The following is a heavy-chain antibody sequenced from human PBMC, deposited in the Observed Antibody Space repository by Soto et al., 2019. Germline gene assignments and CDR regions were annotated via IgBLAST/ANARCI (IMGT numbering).Heavy chain of an antibody. Sequence: GRCLRLSCVASGFIFRSYSMVWVRQAPGKGLEWISYIFATSTTIYYADSVKGRFTVSRDNAKNSLFLLINSLRAEDTAVYYCARDKDWAFDYWGQGTPVTVSS. CDR1: GFIFRSYS. CDR3: ARDKDWAFDY. CDR2: IFATSTTI. V-gene: IGHV3-48*04. D-gene: IGHD3-9*01. J-gene: IGHJ4*02.